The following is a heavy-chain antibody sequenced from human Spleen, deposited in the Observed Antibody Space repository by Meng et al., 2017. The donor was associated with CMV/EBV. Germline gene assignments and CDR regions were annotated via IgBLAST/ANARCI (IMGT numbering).Heavy chain of an antibody. CDR3: AGFRTKATIRQDYYFDY. D-gene: IGHD5-24*01. J-gene: IGHJ4*02. V-gene: IGHV3-30*04. CDR1: GFTFSTYA. CDR2: ISYDGTNI. Sequence: GESLKISCAASGFTFSTYAMHWVRQAPGKGLEWVAIISYDGTNIHYADSVKGRFTISRDNSKNTLYLQMNSLRAEDTAVYYCAGFRTKATIRQDYYFDYWGQGTLVTVSS.